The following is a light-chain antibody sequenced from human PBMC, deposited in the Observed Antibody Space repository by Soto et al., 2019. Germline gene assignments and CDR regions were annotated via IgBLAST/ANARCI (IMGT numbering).Light chain of an antibody. CDR2: AAS. Sequence: AIRMTQSPSSFSASTGDRVTITCRASQGISSYLAWYQQKPGKAPKLLIYAASTLQSGVPSRFSGSGSGTDITHTNSCLQSEDFATYYGLQYYSYPWTFGQATKVEIK. V-gene: IGKV1-8*01. CDR3: LQYYSYPWT. J-gene: IGKJ1*01. CDR1: QGISSY.